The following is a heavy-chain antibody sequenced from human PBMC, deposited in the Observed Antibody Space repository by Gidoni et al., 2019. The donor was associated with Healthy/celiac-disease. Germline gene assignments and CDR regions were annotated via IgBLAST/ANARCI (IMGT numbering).Heavy chain of an antibody. V-gene: IGHV1-69*04. CDR1: GGTFSSYA. D-gene: IGHD2-8*01. CDR3: ARDSYGPSDY. J-gene: IGHJ4*02. Sequence: QVQLVQSGAEVKKPGSSVKAACKASGGTFSSYAISWVRQAPGQGLEWMGRIIPILGIANYAQKFQGRVTITADKSTSTAYMELSSLRSEDTAVYYCARDSYGPSDYWGQGTLVTVSS. CDR2: IIPILGIA.